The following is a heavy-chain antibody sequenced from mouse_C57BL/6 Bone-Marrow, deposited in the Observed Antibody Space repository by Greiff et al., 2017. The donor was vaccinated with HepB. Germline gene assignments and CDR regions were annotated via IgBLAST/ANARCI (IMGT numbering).Heavy chain of an antibody. D-gene: IGHD1-1*01. CDR2: TFYSGIT. Sequence: ESGPSLVRPSQTLSLTCTVTGFSINSDCYWIWIRQFPGNKLEYIGYTFYSGITYYNPSLESRTYITRDTSKNQFSLKLSSVTTEDTATYYCARASYYYGSAPYFDVWGTGTTVTVSS. CDR1: GFSINSDCY. CDR3: ARASYYYGSAPYFDV. J-gene: IGHJ1*03. V-gene: IGHV3-3*01.